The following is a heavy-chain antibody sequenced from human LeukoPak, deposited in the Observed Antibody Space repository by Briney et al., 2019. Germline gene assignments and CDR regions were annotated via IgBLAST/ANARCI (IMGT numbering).Heavy chain of an antibody. D-gene: IGHD6-13*01. Sequence: PSETLSLTCTVSGGSISSGSYYWSWIRQPAGKGLEWIGRIYTSGSTNYNPSLKSRVTISVDTSKNQFSLKLSSVTAADTAVYYCARDDSSSWTVDYWGQGTLVTVSS. CDR2: IYTSGST. J-gene: IGHJ4*02. V-gene: IGHV4-61*02. CDR3: ARDDSSSWTVDY. CDR1: GGSISSGSYY.